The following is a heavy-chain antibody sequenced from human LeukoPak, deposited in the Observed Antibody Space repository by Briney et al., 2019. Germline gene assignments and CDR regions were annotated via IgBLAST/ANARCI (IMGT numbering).Heavy chain of an antibody. CDR3: VRDDVSP. V-gene: IGHV1-2*02. CDR1: GYTFTGYY. Sequence: ASVKVSCKASGYTFTGYYVHWVRQAPGQGLEWMGWINPNSGGTNYAQKFRGRVTMTRDTSISTAYMELSSLRSDDTAVYYCVRDDVSPWGQGTLVTVSA. CDR2: INPNSGGT. J-gene: IGHJ5*02.